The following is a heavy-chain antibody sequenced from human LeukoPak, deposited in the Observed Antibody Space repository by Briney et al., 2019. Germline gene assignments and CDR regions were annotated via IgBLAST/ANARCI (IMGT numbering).Heavy chain of an antibody. J-gene: IGHJ4*02. Sequence: GGSLRLSCAASGFTFTNYAMIWVRQAPGKGLEWVSAVSGNGVNTYYADSVKGRFTISRDNSKNTLYLQMNSLRAEDTAVYYCAKDKHIVVVTAMDYWDQGTLVTVSS. D-gene: IGHD2-21*02. V-gene: IGHV3-23*01. CDR3: AKDKHIVVVTAMDY. CDR1: GFTFTNYA. CDR2: VSGNGVNT.